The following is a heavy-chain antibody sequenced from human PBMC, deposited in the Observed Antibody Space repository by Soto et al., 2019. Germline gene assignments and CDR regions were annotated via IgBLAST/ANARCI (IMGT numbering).Heavy chain of an antibody. CDR3: ARHPSKLRLTWFPHMDV. CDR2: IYYSGST. J-gene: IGHJ6*03. Sequence: PSETLSLTCTVSGGSISSSSYYWGWIRQPPGKGLEWIGSIYYSGSTYYNPSLKSRVTISVDTSKNQFSLKLSSVTAADTAVYYCARHPSKLRLTWFPHMDVWGKGTTVTVSS. CDR1: GGSISSSSYY. D-gene: IGHD3-3*01. V-gene: IGHV4-39*01.